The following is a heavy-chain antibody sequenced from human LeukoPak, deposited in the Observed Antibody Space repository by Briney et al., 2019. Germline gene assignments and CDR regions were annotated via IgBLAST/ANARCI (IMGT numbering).Heavy chain of an antibody. V-gene: IGHV3-23*01. CDR1: GFAFNSYA. Sequence: GGSLRLSCAASGFAFNSYAMHWVRQAPGKGLEWVSAISGSGGSTYYADSVKGRFTISRDNSKNTLYLQMNSLRAEDTAVYYCAKANLGIAAAGTLDYWGQGTLVTVSS. J-gene: IGHJ4*02. CDR2: ISGSGGST. D-gene: IGHD6-13*01. CDR3: AKANLGIAAAGTLDY.